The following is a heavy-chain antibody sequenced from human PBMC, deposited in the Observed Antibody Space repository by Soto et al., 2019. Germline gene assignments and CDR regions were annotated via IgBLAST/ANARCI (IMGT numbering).Heavy chain of an antibody. D-gene: IGHD3-22*01. J-gene: IGHJ4*02. CDR2: ISSSSSYI. Sequence: GGSLRLSCAASGFTFSIYNMNWVRQAPGKGLEWVSSISSSSSYIYYADSVKGRFTISRDNDKNSLYLQMNSLTAEDTAVYYCARDPNSYYDSSGYLVPANAFDYWGQANLVTVS. V-gene: IGHV3-21*01. CDR3: ARDPNSYYDSSGYLVPANAFDY. CDR1: GFTFSIYN.